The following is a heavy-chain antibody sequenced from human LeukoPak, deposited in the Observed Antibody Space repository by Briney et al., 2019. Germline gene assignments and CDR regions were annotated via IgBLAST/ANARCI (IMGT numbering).Heavy chain of an antibody. Sequence: SETLSLTCAVYGGSFSGYYWSWIRQPPGKGLEWIGEINHSGSTNYNPSLKSRVTISVDTSKYQFSLKLSSVTAADTAVYYCARGRGDYVWGSYRYNPHYFDYWGQGTLVTVSS. CDR1: GGSFSGYY. J-gene: IGHJ4*02. D-gene: IGHD3-16*02. CDR2: INHSGST. V-gene: IGHV4-34*01. CDR3: ARGRGDYVWGSYRYNPHYFDY.